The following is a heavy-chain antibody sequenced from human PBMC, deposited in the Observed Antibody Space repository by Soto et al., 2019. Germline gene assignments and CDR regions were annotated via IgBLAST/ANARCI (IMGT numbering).Heavy chain of an antibody. V-gene: IGHV3-15*01. CDR1: GFTFSNAW. D-gene: IGHD2-2*01. J-gene: IGHJ4*02. Sequence: EVQLVESGGGLVKPGGSLRLSCAASGFTFSNAWMSWVRQAPGKGLEWVGRIKSKTDGGTTDYAAPVKGRVTISRDDSNNTLYLQMNSLKTEDTAVYYCTSLIEDIVVVPAAPQDFDYWGQGTLVTVSS. CDR3: TSLIEDIVVVPAAPQDFDY. CDR2: IKSKTDGGTT.